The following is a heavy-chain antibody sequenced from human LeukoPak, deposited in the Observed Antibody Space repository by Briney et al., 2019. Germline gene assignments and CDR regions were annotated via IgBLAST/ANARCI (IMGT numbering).Heavy chain of an antibody. CDR3: ARYYGSGSFHSDY. D-gene: IGHD3-10*01. J-gene: IGHJ4*02. CDR1: GGSISSSSYY. Sequence: ASETLSLTCTVSGGSISSSSYYWGWIRQPPGKGLEWIGNIYYSGSTYYNPSLKSRVSISVDTSKNQFSLKLSSVTAADTAVYYCARYYGSGSFHSDYWGQGTLVTVSS. V-gene: IGHV4-39*01. CDR2: IYYSGST.